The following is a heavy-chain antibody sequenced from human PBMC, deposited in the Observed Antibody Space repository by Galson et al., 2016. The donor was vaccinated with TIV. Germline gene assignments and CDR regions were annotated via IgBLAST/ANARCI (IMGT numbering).Heavy chain of an antibody. V-gene: IGHV3-23*01. CDR2: IIGSGVNT. D-gene: IGHD2/OR15-2a*01. CDR3: AKGELASCNSVTCYPFDY. Sequence: SLRLSCAVSGFTFSNYAMNWVRQAPGKRLEWVASIIGSGVNTYHAESVRGRFTISRDNFKNTLYLQMNSLRAEDTAIYYCAKGELASCNSVTCYPFDYWGRGTLVTVSS. J-gene: IGHJ4*02. CDR1: GFTFSNYA.